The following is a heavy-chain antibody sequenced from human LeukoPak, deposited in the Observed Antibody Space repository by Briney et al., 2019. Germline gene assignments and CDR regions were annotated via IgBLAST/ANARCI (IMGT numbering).Heavy chain of an antibody. CDR3: ARLGYSYGRRAFDY. CDR2: IYHSGST. V-gene: IGHV4-34*01. J-gene: IGHJ4*02. D-gene: IGHD5-18*01. Sequence: PSETLSLTCAVYGGSFSGYYWSWIRQPPGKGLEWIGEIYHSGSTNYNPSLKSRVTISVDKSKNQFSLKLSSVTAADTAVYYCARLGYSYGRRAFDYWGQGTLVTVSS. CDR1: GGSFSGYY.